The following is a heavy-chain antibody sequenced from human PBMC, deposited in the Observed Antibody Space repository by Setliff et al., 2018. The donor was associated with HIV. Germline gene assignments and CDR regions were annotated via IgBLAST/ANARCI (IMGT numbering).Heavy chain of an antibody. CDR1: GGPLSGHY. Sequence: SETLSLTCAVYGGPLSGHYWTWIRQPPGEGLEWVGEINHSGSTNYNPSLKSRVTISVDMSNNQFSLKVTSMTAADTAVYYCGRQAWDHQSSGYFVDYWGQGTLVTVSS. D-gene: IGHD6-19*01. CDR2: INHSGST. V-gene: IGHV4-34*01. J-gene: IGHJ4*02. CDR3: GRQAWDHQSSGYFVDY.